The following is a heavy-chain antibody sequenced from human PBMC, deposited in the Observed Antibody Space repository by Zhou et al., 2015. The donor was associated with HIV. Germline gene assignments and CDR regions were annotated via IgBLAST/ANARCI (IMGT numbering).Heavy chain of an antibody. CDR1: GGTFSSYA. V-gene: IGHV1-69*01. J-gene: IGHJ5*02. D-gene: IGHD3-16*02. Sequence: QVQLVQSGAEVKKPGSSVKVSCKASGGTFSSYAISWVRQAPGQGLEWMGGIIPIFGTANYAQKFQGRVTITADESTSTAYMELSSLRSEDTAVYYCARALRLGELSLYRSMSNWFDPWGQGTLVTVSS. CDR2: IIPIFGTA. CDR3: ARALRLGELSLYRSMSNWFDP.